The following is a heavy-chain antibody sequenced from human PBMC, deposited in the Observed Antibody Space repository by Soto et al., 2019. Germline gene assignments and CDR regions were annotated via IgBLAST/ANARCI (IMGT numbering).Heavy chain of an antibody. CDR3: ARDSLYDFWSGFYGMDV. V-gene: IGHV4-4*07. CDR2: IYTSGST. Sequence: PSETLCLTCTVSGGSISSYYWSWIRQPAGKGLEWIGRIYTSGSTNYNPSLKSRVTMSVDTSKNQFSLKLSSVTAADTAVYYCARDSLYDFWSGFYGMDVWGQGTTVTVSS. D-gene: IGHD3-3*01. J-gene: IGHJ6*02. CDR1: GGSISSYY.